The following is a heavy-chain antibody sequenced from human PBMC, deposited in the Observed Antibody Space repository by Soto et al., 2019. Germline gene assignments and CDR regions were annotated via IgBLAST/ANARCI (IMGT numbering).Heavy chain of an antibody. D-gene: IGHD5-12*01. CDR2: ISTYNGDT. CDR1: GYNFTRSG. V-gene: IGHV1-18*01. J-gene: IGHJ6*02. Sequence: QVQLVQSGAEVKKPGASVKVSCKASGYNFTRSGISWVRQAPGQGLEWMGWISTYNGDTNYAQTFQGRVTMTTATSTSTVYMELRRLRSDDTAVYYCAREGVAPYCYYGMDVWGQGTPVTVSS. CDR3: AREGVAPYCYYGMDV.